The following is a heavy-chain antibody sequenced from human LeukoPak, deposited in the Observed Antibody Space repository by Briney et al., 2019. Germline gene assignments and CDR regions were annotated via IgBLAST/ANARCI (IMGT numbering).Heavy chain of an antibody. J-gene: IGHJ5*02. V-gene: IGHV3-30*04. CDR3: AKDQAHHHSSGSLYDP. CDR1: GFTFSSYA. D-gene: IGHD3-22*01. Sequence: PGGSLRLSCAASGFTFSSYAMHWVRQAPGKGLEWVAVISYDGGYKYYADSVKGRFTISRDNSKNTLSLQMNSLRAEDTSVYYCAKDQAHHHSSGSLYDPWGRGSLVTVSS. CDR2: ISYDGGYK.